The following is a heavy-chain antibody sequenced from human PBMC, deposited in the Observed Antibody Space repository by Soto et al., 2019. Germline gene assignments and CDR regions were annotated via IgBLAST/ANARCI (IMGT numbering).Heavy chain of an antibody. CDR2: IDWDDDK. CDR3: ARMVTGRNFDY. CDR1: LSTSGMC. J-gene: IGHJ4*02. D-gene: IGHD1-20*01. V-gene: IGHV2-70*11. Sequence: LSTSGMCVSRIRQPPGKALEWLARIDWDDDKYYSTSLKTRLTISKDTSKNQVVLTMTNMDPVDTATYYCARMVTGRNFDYWGQGTLVTVSS.